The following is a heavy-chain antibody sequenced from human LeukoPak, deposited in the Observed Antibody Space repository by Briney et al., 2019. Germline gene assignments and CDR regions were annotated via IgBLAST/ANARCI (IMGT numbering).Heavy chain of an antibody. J-gene: IGHJ5*02. D-gene: IGHD2-2*01. Sequence: SETLSLTCTVSGGSISSYYWGWFRQPPGKGLEWIGSIFYSGSTYDSPSLKSRVTISVDTSKNQFSLKLRSVTAADTAVYYCERSDCSSTSCYSPALAWFDPWGQGTLVTVSS. CDR1: GGSISSYY. V-gene: IGHV4-39*01. CDR2: IFYSGST. CDR3: ERSDCSSTSCYSPALAWFDP.